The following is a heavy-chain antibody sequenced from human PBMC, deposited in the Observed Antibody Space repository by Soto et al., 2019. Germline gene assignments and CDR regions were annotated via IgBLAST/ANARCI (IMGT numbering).Heavy chain of an antibody. V-gene: IGHV5-10-1*01. CDR2: IDPSDSYT. D-gene: IGHD6-6*01. CDR3: ARHAPNFEQLVLFDY. Sequence: PRESLKISCKGSGYSSTSYWISWVRQMPGKGLEWMGRIDPSDSYTNYSPSFQGHVTISADKSISTAYLQWSSLKASDTAMYYCARHAPNFEQLVLFDYWGQGTLVTAPQ. J-gene: IGHJ4*02. CDR1: GYSSTSYW.